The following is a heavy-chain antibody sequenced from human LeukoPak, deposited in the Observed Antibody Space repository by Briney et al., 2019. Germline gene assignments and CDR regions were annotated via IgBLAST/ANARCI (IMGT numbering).Heavy chain of an antibody. D-gene: IGHD7-27*01. CDR3: ARGKISGDDLDY. Sequence: GRSLRLSCAASGFTFSSYGMHWVRQAPGKGLEWVSYISSSSPIYYADSVKGRFTISRDNAKNSLYLQTNSLRDGDTAVYYCARGKISGDDLDYWGQGTLVTVSS. CDR1: GFTFSSYG. J-gene: IGHJ4*02. V-gene: IGHV3-48*02. CDR2: ISSSSPI.